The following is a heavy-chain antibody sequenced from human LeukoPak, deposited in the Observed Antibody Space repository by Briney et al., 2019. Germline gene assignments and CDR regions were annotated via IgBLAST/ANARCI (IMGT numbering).Heavy chain of an antibody. CDR1: GYTFTSYG. D-gene: IGHD2-21*01. J-gene: IGHJ5*02. CDR3: AREGLGSDEGGWFDP. Sequence: GASVKVSCKASGYTFTSYGISWVRQAPGQGLEWMGWISAYNGNTNYAQKLQGRVTMTTDTSTSTAYMELRSLRSDDTAVYYCAREGLGSDEGGWFDPWGQGTLVTVSS. V-gene: IGHV1-18*01. CDR2: ISAYNGNT.